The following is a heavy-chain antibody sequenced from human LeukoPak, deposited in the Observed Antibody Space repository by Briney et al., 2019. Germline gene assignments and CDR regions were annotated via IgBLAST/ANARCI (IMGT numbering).Heavy chain of an antibody. J-gene: IGHJ6*03. Sequence: SETLSLTCTVSGGSISSYYWSWIRQPAGKGLEWIGRIDTSGNTNYKPSLKSRVTISVDTSKNQFSLKLRSVTAADTAVYYCARDRVGQQLVGRKYYYYYMDVWGKGNTVTISS. CDR3: ARDRVGQQLVGRKYYYYYMDV. V-gene: IGHV4-4*07. D-gene: IGHD6-13*01. CDR1: GGSISSYY. CDR2: IDTSGNT.